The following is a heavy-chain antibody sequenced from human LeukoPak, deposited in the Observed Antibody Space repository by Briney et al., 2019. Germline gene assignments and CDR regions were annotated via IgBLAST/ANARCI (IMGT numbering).Heavy chain of an antibody. CDR2: IIPIFGTA. CDR1: GGTFSSYA. D-gene: IGHD4/OR15-4a*01. CDR3: ASLKAMVPGYFDL. Sequence: SVKVSCKASGGTFSSYAISWVRQAPGQGLEWMGGIIPIFGTANYAQKFQGRVTITTDGSTSTAYMELSSLRSEDTAVYYCASLKAMVPGYFDLWGRGPLVTVSS. V-gene: IGHV1-69*05. J-gene: IGHJ2*01.